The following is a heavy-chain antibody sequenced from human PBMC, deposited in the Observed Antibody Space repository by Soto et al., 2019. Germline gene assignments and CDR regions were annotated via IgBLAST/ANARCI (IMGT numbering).Heavy chain of an antibody. CDR1: GYTFTGYY. Sequence: ASVKVSCKASGYTFTGYYMHCVRQAPGQGLEWMGWINPNSGGTNYAQKFQGWVTMTRDTSISTAYMELSRLRSDDTAVYYCARATYYDFWSGYYPYYYGMDVWGQGTTVTVSS. D-gene: IGHD3-3*01. V-gene: IGHV1-2*04. CDR3: ARATYYDFWSGYYPYYYGMDV. CDR2: INPNSGGT. J-gene: IGHJ6*02.